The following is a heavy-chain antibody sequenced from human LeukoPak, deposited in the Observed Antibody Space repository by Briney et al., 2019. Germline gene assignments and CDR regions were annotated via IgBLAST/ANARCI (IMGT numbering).Heavy chain of an antibody. J-gene: IGHJ3*02. D-gene: IGHD5-12*01. CDR1: GFTFSEYD. CDR3: TRRYSTRYTFDM. Sequence: GGSLRLSCVASGFTFSEYDMHWVRQATGKDLEWVAGINTAGDTFYPGSMKRRFTISRENANNSVYLQMNSLRAGDTAVYYCTRRYSTRYTFDMWGQGTKVTVSS. CDR2: INTAGDT. V-gene: IGHV3-13*01.